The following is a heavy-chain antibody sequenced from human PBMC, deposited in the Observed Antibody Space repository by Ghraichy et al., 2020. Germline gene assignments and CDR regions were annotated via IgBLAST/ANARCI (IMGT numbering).Heavy chain of an antibody. CDR3: ARVVVTSDSNRFDA. CDR2: IYGSGIT. Sequence: SETLSLTCNVSSGSMRSGKYYWTWIRQAPGKGLEWIGYIYGSGITYYKASLRGRVTITADTSKNQFSLKVNSMTAADTAVYYCARVVVTSDSNRFDAWGRGTLVTVS. J-gene: IGHJ5*02. D-gene: IGHD2-21*01. CDR1: SGSMRSGKYY. V-gene: IGHV4-30-4*01.